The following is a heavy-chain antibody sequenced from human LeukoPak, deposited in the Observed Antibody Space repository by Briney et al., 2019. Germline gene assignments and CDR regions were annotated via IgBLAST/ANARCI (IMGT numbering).Heavy chain of an antibody. Sequence: SGPTLVNPTQTLTLTCTFSGFSLSTSGVGVGWIRQPPGKALEWLAFIYWDDDKRYSPSLKRRLTITKDTSKNQVVLTMTNMDPVDTDTYYCAHRGYQLGLFDYWGQGTLVTVSS. CDR1: GFSLSTSGVG. CDR3: AHRGYQLGLFDY. D-gene: IGHD3-16*02. J-gene: IGHJ4*02. V-gene: IGHV2-5*02. CDR2: IYWDDDK.